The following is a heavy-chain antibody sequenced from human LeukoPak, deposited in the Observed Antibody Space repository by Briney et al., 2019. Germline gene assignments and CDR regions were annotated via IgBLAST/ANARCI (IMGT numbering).Heavy chain of an antibody. CDR1: GYTFTGYY. Sequence: ASVKVSCKASGYTFTGYYMHWVRQAPGQGLEWMGWINPNSGGTNYAQKFQGRVTMTRDTSISTAYMELSRLRSDDTAVYYCARDSLSYSVPATAIRLGDYWGQGTLVTVSS. D-gene: IGHD3-16*01. CDR3: ARDSLSYSVPATAIRLGDY. V-gene: IGHV1-2*02. J-gene: IGHJ4*02. CDR2: INPNSGGT.